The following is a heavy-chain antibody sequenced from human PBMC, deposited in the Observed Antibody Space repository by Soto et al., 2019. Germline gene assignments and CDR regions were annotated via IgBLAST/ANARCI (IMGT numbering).Heavy chain of an antibody. J-gene: IGHJ5*02. CDR3: SHRRVHSGMSFDP. D-gene: IGHD3-10*01. Sequence: QITVKESGPTLVKPTQTLTLTCTFSGFSLTTGGLGVAWLRQPPGMALEWLADIYWNGEKNYSPSLKNRATITRDTSKNQVVLTVTNMDPVDTGTYYCSHRRVHSGMSFDPWGQGILVTVSS. CDR2: IYWNGEK. V-gene: IGHV2-5*01. CDR1: GFSLTTGGLG.